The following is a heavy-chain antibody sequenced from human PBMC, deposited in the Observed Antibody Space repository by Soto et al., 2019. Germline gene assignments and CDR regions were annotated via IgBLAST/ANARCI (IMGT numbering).Heavy chain of an antibody. CDR1: GGSISSSSYY. CDR3: ARLRRDGYNWDY. CDR2: IYYSGST. D-gene: IGHD5-12*01. V-gene: IGHV4-39*01. Sequence: QLQLQESGPGLVKPSETLSLTCTVSGGSISSSSYYWGWIRQPPGKGLEWIGSIYYSGSTYYNPPLKSRVTISVDTSKNQFSLKLSSVTAADTAVYYCARLRRDGYNWDYWGQGTLVTVSS. J-gene: IGHJ4*02.